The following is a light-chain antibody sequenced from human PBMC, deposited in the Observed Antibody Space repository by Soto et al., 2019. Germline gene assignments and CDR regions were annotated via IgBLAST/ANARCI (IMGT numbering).Light chain of an antibody. CDR1: SGHSSYA. V-gene: IGLV4-69*01. J-gene: IGLJ2*01. Sequence: QLVLTQSPSASASLGASVKLTCTLSSGHSSYAIAWHQQQPEKGPRYLMKLNSDGSHSKGDVIPDRFSGSSSGAERYLTVARLQSEDGAYYYWSNWGTGIRGVFGGGTKVTVL. CDR2: LNSDGSH. CDR3: SNWGTGIRGV.